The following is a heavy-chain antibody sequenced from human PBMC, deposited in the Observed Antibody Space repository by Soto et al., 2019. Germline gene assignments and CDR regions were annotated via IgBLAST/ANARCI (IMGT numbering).Heavy chain of an antibody. Sequence: EVQLLESGGGLVQPGGSLRLSCAASGFTFSSYAMRWVRQAPGKGLEWVSAISGSGGSTYYADSVKGRFTISRDNSKNTLYLQMNSLRAEDTTVYYCARRGSGSYYDYWGQGTLVTVSS. V-gene: IGHV3-23*01. CDR2: ISGSGGST. CDR3: ARRGSGSYYDY. D-gene: IGHD1-26*01. J-gene: IGHJ4*02. CDR1: GFTFSSYA.